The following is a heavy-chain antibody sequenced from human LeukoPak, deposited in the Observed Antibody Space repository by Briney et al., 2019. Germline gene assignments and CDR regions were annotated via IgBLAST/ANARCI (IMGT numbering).Heavy chain of an antibody. D-gene: IGHD5-24*01. CDR2: INPNSGGT. CDR1: GYTFTGYY. V-gene: IGHV1-2*02. Sequence: GASVKVSCKASGYTFTGYYMHWVRQAPGQGLEWKGWINPNSGGTNYAQKLQGRVTMTRDTSISTAYMELSRLRSDDTAVYYCARLYGGEMATIGYWGQGTLVTVSS. J-gene: IGHJ4*02. CDR3: ARLYGGEMATIGY.